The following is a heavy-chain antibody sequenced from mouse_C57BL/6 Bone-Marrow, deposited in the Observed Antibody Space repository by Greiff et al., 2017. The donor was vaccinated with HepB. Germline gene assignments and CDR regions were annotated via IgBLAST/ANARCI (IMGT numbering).Heavy chain of an antibody. CDR2: IRNKANNHAT. J-gene: IGHJ4*01. CDR1: GFTFSDAW. Sequence: EVQLQESGGGLVQPGGSMKLSCAASGFTFSDAWMDWVRQSPEKGLEWVAEIRNKANNHATYYAESVKGRFTISRDDSKSSVYLQMNSLRAEDTGIYYCTRQRGNYGMDYWGQGTSVTVSS. CDR3: TRQRGNYGMDY. V-gene: IGHV6-6*01. D-gene: IGHD2-1*01.